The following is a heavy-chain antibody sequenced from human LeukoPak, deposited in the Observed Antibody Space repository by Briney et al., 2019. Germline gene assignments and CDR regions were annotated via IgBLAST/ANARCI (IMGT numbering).Heavy chain of an antibody. J-gene: IGHJ3*02. D-gene: IGHD3-10*01. CDR1: GGTFSSYA. CDR3: ARERGYMVRGVIIGKRGAFDI. V-gene: IGHV1-69*04. CDR2: IIPILGIA. Sequence: ASVKVSCKASGGTFSSYAISWVRQAPGQGLEWMGRIIPILGIANYAQKFQGRVTITADESTSTAYMELSSLRSEDTAVYYCARERGYMVRGVIIGKRGAFDIWGQGTMVTVSS.